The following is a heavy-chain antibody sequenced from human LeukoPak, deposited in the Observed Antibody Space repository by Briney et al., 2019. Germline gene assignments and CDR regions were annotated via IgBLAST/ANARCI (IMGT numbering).Heavy chain of an antibody. D-gene: IGHD3-10*01. J-gene: IGHJ4*02. V-gene: IGHV3-30*02. CDR3: ALNPDYYGSGSFDY. Sequence: PGGSLRLSCAASGFTFSSYGIHWVRQAPVKGLEWVAFIQYDGSDKYFADIVKGRFTISRDNSKNTVYLQMNSLRAEDTAVYYCALNPDYYGSGSFDYWGQGTLVTVSS. CDR2: IQYDGSDK. CDR1: GFTFSSYG.